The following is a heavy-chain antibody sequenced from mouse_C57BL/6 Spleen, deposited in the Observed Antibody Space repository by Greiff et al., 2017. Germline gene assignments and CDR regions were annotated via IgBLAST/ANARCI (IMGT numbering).Heavy chain of an antibody. J-gene: IGHJ2*01. CDR2: ISSGGSYT. CDR3: AREATHYFDY. Sequence: EVKVVESGGDLVKPGGSLKLSCAASGFTFSSYGMSWVRQTPDKRLEWVATISSGGSYTYYPDSVKGRFTISRDNAKNTLYLQMSSLKSEDTAMYYCAREATHYFDYWGQGTTLTVSS. D-gene: IGHD1-1*01. V-gene: IGHV5-6*01. CDR1: GFTFSSYG.